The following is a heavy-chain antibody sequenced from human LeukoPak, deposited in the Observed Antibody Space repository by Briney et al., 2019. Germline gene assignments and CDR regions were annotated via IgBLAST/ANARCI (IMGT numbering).Heavy chain of an antibody. V-gene: IGHV1-18*01. Sequence: GASVKVSCKASGYTFNSYGISWVRQAPGQGLEWMGWVSAYNGHTNYAQKFQGRVTMTTDTPTSTAYMELRSLRSDDTAVYYCTRDQTPYYWGQGTLVTVAS. CDR2: VSAYNGHT. CDR3: TRDQTPYY. J-gene: IGHJ4*02. CDR1: GYTFNSYG.